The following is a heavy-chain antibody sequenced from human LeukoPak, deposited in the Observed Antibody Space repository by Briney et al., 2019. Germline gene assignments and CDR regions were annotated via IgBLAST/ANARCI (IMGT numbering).Heavy chain of an antibody. CDR1: GFTFSSYG. V-gene: IGHV3-30*18. D-gene: IGHD2-2*01. J-gene: IGHJ4*02. Sequence: GRSLRLSCAASGFTFSSYGMHWVRQAPGKGLEWVAVISYDGSNKYYADSVKGRFTISRDNSKNTLYLQMNSLRAEDAAVYYCAKERDVVVVPAAMIRPLDYWGQGTLVTVSS. CDR3: AKERDVVVVPAAMIRPLDY. CDR2: ISYDGSNK.